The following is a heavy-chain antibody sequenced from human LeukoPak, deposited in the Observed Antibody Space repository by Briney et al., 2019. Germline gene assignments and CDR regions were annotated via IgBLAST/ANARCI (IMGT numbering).Heavy chain of an antibody. CDR2: ISGSGGST. CDR1: GFTFSSYA. Sequence: SGGSLRLSCAASGFTFSSYAMNWVRQAPGKGLEWVSAISGSGGSTYYADSVKGRFTISRDNSKNTLYLQMNSLRAEDTAVYYCAAYVLLWFGELLNAFDIWGQGTMVTVSS. J-gene: IGHJ3*02. CDR3: AAYVLLWFGELLNAFDI. D-gene: IGHD3-10*01. V-gene: IGHV3-23*01.